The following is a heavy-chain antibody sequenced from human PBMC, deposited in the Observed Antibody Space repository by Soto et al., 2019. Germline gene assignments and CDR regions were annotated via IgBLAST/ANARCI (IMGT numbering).Heavy chain of an antibody. V-gene: IGHV4-4*02. Sequence: QVQLQESGPGLVKPSGTLSLTCTVSGASISSTSSGDWWSWVRQPPGKGLEWIGEIHHSGNTNYNHALKGRVTMSVDKAKSLFCLRLRSVTAADTAIYYCATMVGAALIAYWGQGTLVTVSS. CDR1: GASISSTSSGDW. CDR2: IHHSGNT. CDR3: ATMVGAALIAY. D-gene: IGHD2-15*01. J-gene: IGHJ4*02.